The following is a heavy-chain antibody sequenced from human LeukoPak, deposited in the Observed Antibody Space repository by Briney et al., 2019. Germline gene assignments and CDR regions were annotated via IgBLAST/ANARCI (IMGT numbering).Heavy chain of an antibody. J-gene: IGHJ6*03. V-gene: IGHV3-30*01. D-gene: IGHD6-6*01. CDR3: ARQGSSLYYSHTYMDV. CDR2: ISSDGSNQ. Sequence: GGSLRLSCEASEFTSSSYAMYWVRQAPGKGLEWVAVISSDGSNQYLADSVTGRFAISRDNPKSTLYLRMNSLKVEDTAVYCARQGSSLYYSHTYMDVWGKGTTVTVSS. CDR1: EFTSSSYA.